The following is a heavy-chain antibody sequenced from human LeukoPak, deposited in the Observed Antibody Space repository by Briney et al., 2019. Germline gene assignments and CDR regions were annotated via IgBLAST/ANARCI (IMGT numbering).Heavy chain of an antibody. CDR1: GGSISGYY. D-gene: IGHD3-10*01. Sequence: SETLALTCTVSGGSISGYYWSWIRQPPGKGLEWIGYIYYSGSTNYNPSLKSRVTISVDTSKNQFSLKLSSVTAADTAVYYCARDRGPFGYWGQGTLVTVSS. J-gene: IGHJ4*02. V-gene: IGHV4-59*12. CDR2: IYYSGST. CDR3: ARDRGPFGY.